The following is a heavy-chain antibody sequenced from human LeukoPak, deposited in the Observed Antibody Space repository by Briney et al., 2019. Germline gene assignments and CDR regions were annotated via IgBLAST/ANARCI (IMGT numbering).Heavy chain of an antibody. D-gene: IGHD2-2*01. CDR3: AKDKYQLLRDCWYFDL. V-gene: IGHV3-23*01. CDR1: GFTFSSYA. Sequence: PGGSLRLSCAASGFTFSSYAMSWVRQAPGKGLEWVSAISGSGGSTYYADSVKGRFTISRDNSKNTLYLQMNSLRAEDTAVYYCAKDKYQLLRDCWYFDLWGRGTLVTVSS. J-gene: IGHJ2*01. CDR2: ISGSGGST.